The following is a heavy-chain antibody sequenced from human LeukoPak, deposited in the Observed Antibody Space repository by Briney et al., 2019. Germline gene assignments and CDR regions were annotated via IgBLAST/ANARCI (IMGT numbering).Heavy chain of an antibody. CDR3: AVRDGGNSGDAFDI. V-gene: IGHV1-69*06. D-gene: IGHD4-23*01. CDR1: GYTFTSYY. J-gene: IGHJ3*02. CDR2: IIPIFGTA. Sequence: AASVKVSCKASGYTFTSYYMHWVRQAPGQGLEWMGGIIPIFGTANYAQKFQGRVTITADKSTSTAYMELSSLRSEDTAVYYCAVRDGGNSGDAFDIWGQGTMVTVSS.